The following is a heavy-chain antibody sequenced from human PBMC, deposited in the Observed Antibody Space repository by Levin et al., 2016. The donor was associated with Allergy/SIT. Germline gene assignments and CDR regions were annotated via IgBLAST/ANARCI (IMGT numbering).Heavy chain of an antibody. CDR3: AKDRYASSRRGYFDY. CDR1: GFTFSSYA. J-gene: IGHJ4*02. D-gene: IGHD2-2*01. V-gene: IGHV3-23*01. Sequence: GESLKISCEASGFTFSSYAMSWVRQAPGKGLEWVSVISGSSGSTHYADSVKGRFTISRDNSKNTVYLQMNSLRAEDTAVYYCAKDRYASSRRGYFDYWGQGTLVTVSS. CDR2: ISGSSGST.